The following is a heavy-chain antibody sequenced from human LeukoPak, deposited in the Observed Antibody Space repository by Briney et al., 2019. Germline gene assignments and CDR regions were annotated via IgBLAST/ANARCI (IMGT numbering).Heavy chain of an antibody. J-gene: IGHJ5*02. CDR1: GDTSTSYA. V-gene: IGHV1-2*02. CDR3: AKTASYLVPASKFDP. CDR2: INPNSGGT. Sequence: WASVKVSCKASGDTSTSYAISWVRQAPGQGLEWMGWINPNSGGTNYAQKFQGRVTMTRDTSISTAYMELSRLRSDDTAVYYCAKTASYLVPASKFDPWGQGTLVTVSS. D-gene: IGHD2-2*01.